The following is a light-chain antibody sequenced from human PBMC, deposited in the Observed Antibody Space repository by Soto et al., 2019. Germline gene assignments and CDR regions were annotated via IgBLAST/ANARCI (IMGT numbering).Light chain of an antibody. CDR3: CSYAGNNRGV. J-gene: IGLJ1*01. Sequence: QSALTQPPSAPGSPGQSVTISCTGTSSDVGGYNYVSWYQQHPGKAPKLLIYEVSKRPSGVPDRFSGSKSGNTASLTVSGLQAEDEADYYCCSYAGNNRGVFGTGTKLTVL. CDR1: SSDVGGYNY. CDR2: EVS. V-gene: IGLV2-8*01.